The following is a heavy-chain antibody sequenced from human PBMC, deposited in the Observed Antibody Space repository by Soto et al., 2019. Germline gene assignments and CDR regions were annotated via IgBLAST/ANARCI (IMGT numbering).Heavy chain of an antibody. J-gene: IGHJ4*02. D-gene: IGHD3-10*01. CDR3: AKNSDLYVSGGVFDY. CDR2: IMPGSSHI. V-gene: IGHV3-48*01. CDR1: GFTFSIYS. Sequence: GGSLRLSCAASGFTFSIYSMNWVRQAPGKGLEWVSYIMPGSSHIYYADSVKGRFTISRDNAKNSLYLQMNSLRADDTAVYYCAKNSDLYVSGGVFDYWGQGTLVTVSS.